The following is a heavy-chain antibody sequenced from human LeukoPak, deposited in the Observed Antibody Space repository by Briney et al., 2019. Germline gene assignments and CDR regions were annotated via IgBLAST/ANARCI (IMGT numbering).Heavy chain of an antibody. J-gene: IGHJ6*03. CDR3: ARDRGYCSSPSCYSLSYYMDV. V-gene: IGHV3-21*01. CDR2: ISSSSSYI. D-gene: IGHD2-2*01. Sequence: GGSLRLSCAASGFTFSSYSMNWVRQAPGKGLEWVSSISSSSSYIYYADSVKGRFTISRDNAKNSLYLQMNSLRAEDTAVYYCARDRGYCSSPSCYSLSYYMDVWGKGTTVTVSS. CDR1: GFTFSSYS.